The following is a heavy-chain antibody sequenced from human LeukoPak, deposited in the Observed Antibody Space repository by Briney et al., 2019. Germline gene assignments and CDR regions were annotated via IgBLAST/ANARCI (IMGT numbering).Heavy chain of an antibody. D-gene: IGHD2-2*01. CDR1: EFTFSGHW. J-gene: IGHJ4*02. V-gene: IGHV3-74*01. CDR3: ARGPLPAAPTFFDY. Sequence: GGSLRLSCAVSEFTFSGHWMFWVRQAPGKCLEWVSSTNSGGSVTGYTDSVKGRFTVSRDNAKNTLFLQMNSLRAEDTAVYYCARGPLPAAPTFFDYWGQGTLVTVSS. CDR2: TNSGGSVT.